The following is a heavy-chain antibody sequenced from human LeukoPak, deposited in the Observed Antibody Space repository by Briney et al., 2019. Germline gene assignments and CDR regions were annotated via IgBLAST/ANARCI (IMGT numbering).Heavy chain of an antibody. Sequence: EASVKVSCKASGYTFTGYYMHWVRQAPGQGLEWMGWINPNSGGTNYAQKFQGRVTMTRDTSISTTYMELSRLRSDDTAVYYCARADSSSWYNDARYDYWGQGTLVTVSS. CDR3: ARADSSSWYNDARYDY. V-gene: IGHV1-2*02. D-gene: IGHD6-13*01. CDR1: GYTFTGYY. CDR2: INPNSGGT. J-gene: IGHJ4*02.